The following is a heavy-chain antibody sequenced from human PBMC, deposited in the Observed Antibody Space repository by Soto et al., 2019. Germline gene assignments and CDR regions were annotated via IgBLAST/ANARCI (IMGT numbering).Heavy chain of an antibody. J-gene: IGHJ4*02. CDR2: ISYDGSNK. Sequence: GSLRLSCAASGFTFSSYGMHWVRQAPGKGLEWVAVISYDGSNKYYADSVKGRFTISRDNSKNTLYLQMNSLRAEDTAVYYCAKDDYYDSPGGFDYWGQGTLVTVSS. V-gene: IGHV3-30*18. D-gene: IGHD3-22*01. CDR1: GFTFSSYG. CDR3: AKDDYYDSPGGFDY.